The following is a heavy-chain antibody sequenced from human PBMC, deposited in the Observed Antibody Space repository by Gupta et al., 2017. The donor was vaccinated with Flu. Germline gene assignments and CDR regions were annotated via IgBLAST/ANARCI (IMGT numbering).Heavy chain of an antibody. Sequence: EVQLVESGGGLVQPGGSLKLSCAASGFTFSGSAMHWVRQASGKGLEWVGRIRSKANSYATAYAASVKGRFTISRDDSKNTAYLQMNSLKTEDTAVYYCTRGVWELPYYFDYWGQGTLVTVSS. D-gene: IGHD1-26*01. CDR1: GFTFSGSA. CDR2: IRSKANSYAT. CDR3: TRGVWELPYYFDY. V-gene: IGHV3-73*02. J-gene: IGHJ4*02.